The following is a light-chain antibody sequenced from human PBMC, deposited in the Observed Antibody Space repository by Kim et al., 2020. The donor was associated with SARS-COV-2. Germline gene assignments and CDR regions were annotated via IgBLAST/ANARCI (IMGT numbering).Light chain of an antibody. CDR3: TSWDTYLSAWL. CDR2: RNN. V-gene: IGLV10-54*04. J-gene: IGLJ3*02. Sequence: QTATPTCTGNYNSVGNQGAAWLQQHQGHPPKLLSYRNNTRPSGISERFSASRSGDTASLTITGLQPEDDADYYCTSWDTYLSAWLFGGGTQLTVL. CDR1: YNSVGNQG.